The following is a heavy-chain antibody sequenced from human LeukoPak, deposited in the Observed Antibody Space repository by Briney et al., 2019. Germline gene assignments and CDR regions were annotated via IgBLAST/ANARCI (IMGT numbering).Heavy chain of an antibody. CDR2: FYYDGST. V-gene: IGHV4-59*04. CDR3: VRRAHVDMPV. Sequence: SETLSLTCTVSGGSISSYYWSWIRRPPGKGLEWIGSFYYDGSTYYNPSLKSRVTVSVDTSKNQFSLRLTSVSAADTAFYYCVRRAHVDMPVWGQGTLVTVSS. CDR1: GGSISSYY. D-gene: IGHD2-2*01. J-gene: IGHJ3*01.